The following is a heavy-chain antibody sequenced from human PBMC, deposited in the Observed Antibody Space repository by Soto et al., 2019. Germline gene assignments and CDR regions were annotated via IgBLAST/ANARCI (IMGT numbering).Heavy chain of an antibody. CDR1: GFTFSSYS. D-gene: IGHD3-22*01. V-gene: IGHV3-21*01. CDR2: ISSSSSYI. J-gene: IGHJ5*02. CDR3: ARGLYYYDSSAYYSP. Sequence: GGSVRLSCAASGFTFSSYSMNWVRQAPGKGLEWVSSISSSSSYIYYADSVKGRFTISRDNAKNSLYLQMNSLRAEDTAVYYCARGLYYYDSSAYYSPWGQGTLVTVSS.